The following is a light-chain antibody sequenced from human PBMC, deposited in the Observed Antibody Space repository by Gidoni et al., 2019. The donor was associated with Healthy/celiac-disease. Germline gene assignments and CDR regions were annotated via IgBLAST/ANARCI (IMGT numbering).Light chain of an antibody. CDR3: AAWDDSLNAWV. CDR2: SNN. J-gene: IGLJ3*02. Sequence: QSVLTQPPSESGTPGQRVTISCSGSSSNIGSNTVNWYQQLPGTAPKLLIYSNNQRPSGVPDRFSGSKSGTSASLAISGLQSEDEADYYCAAWDDSLNAWVFGGGTKLTVL. V-gene: IGLV1-44*01. CDR1: SSNIGSNT.